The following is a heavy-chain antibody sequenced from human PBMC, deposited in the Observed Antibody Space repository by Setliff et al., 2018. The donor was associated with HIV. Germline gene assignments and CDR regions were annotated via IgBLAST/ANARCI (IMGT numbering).Heavy chain of an antibody. CDR3: ARCFLSSGWLSPFDY. CDR1: GFTFSDSV. Sequence: GGSLRLSCTASGFTFSDSVMHWVRQPPGKGLEWVAAISVDGSGKFYADSVKGRFTISRDNSKNTLYLQMNSLGDEDTAVYYCARCFLSSGWLSPFDYWGQGTLVTVSS. CDR2: ISVDGSGK. V-gene: IGHV3-30*07. J-gene: IGHJ4*02. D-gene: IGHD6-19*01.